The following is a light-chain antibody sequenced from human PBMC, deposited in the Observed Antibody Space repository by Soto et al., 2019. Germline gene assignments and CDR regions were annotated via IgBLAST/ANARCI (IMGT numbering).Light chain of an antibody. CDR2: EVS. CDR1: SSDVGGYNY. J-gene: IGLJ1*01. CDR3: SSYTSSSNYV. Sequence: QSALTQPASVSGSPGQSITISCTGTSSDVGGYNYVSWYQQHPGKAPKLMIYEVSNRPSGVSNRFSGSKSGNTASLTISGXQAXXXAXXYCSSYTSSSNYVFGTGTKLTVL. V-gene: IGLV2-14*01.